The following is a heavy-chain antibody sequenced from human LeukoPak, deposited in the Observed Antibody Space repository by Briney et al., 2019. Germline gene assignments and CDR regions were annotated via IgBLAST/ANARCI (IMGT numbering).Heavy chain of an antibody. CDR1: GFTFSQYW. D-gene: IGHD3-3*01. CDR2: IKQDGSEK. J-gene: IGHJ4*02. V-gene: IGHV3-7*01. CDR3: ARVLYDFWSGLHYFDY. Sequence: PGGSLRLSCAASGFTFSQYWMSWVRQAPGKGLEWVANIKQDGSEKHYVDSVKGRFSISRDNTKNSLFLQISRLRAEDTAVYYCARVLYDFWSGLHYFDYWGQGTLVTVSS.